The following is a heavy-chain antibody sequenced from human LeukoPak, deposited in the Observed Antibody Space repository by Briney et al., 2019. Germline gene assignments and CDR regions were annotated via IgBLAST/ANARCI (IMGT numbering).Heavy chain of an antibody. V-gene: IGHV3-23*01. CDR1: GFTFSSYA. J-gene: IGHJ5*02. CDR2: ISGSGGST. CDR3: AKDRRGAAAPNWFDP. Sequence: GGSLRLSCAASGFTFSSYAMCWVRQAPGKGLEWVSAISGSGGSTYYADSVKGRFTISRDNSKNTLYLQMNSLRAEDMAVYYCAKDRRGAAAPNWFDPWGQGTLVTVSS. D-gene: IGHD6-13*01.